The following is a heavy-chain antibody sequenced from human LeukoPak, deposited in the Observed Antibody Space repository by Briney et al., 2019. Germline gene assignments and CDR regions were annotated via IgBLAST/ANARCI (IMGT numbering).Heavy chain of an antibody. V-gene: IGHV4-34*10. CDR1: GESFVGYY. CDR2: IDYTGST. CDR3: ARERRTSRIITMIRKHDQKPSYYMDV. D-gene: IGHD3-22*01. Sequence: SETLSLTCAVYGESFVGYYWTWIRQPPGKGLEWIGEIDYTGSTNYNPSLKSRIKMSVDTSKNQFSLKLSSVTAADTAVYYCARERRTSRIITMIRKHDQKPSYYMDVWGKGTTVTISS. J-gene: IGHJ6*03.